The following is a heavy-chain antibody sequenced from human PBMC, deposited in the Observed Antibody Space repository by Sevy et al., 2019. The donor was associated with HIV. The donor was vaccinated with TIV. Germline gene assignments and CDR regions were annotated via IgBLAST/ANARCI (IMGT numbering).Heavy chain of an antibody. CDR1: GGSISSTTNY. Sequence: GSLRLSCTVSGGSISSTTNYWDWIRQPPGKGLEWIATISYTWGTYYDPSLESRLTVSVDTSKNQFSLKLSSVTAADTAVYYCARHEYGDYVGWFDPWGQGTLVTVSS. CDR2: ISYTWGT. D-gene: IGHD4-17*01. J-gene: IGHJ5*02. CDR3: ARHEYGDYVGWFDP. V-gene: IGHV4-39*01.